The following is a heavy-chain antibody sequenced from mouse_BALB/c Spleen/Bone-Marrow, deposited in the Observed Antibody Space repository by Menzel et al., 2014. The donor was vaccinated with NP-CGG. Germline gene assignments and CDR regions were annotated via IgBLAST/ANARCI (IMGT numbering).Heavy chain of an antibody. Sequence: QVQLKQSGPELVKPGASVKISCKASGYAFSSSWMNWVKQRPGQGLEWIGRIYPGDGDTNYNGKFKGKATLTADKSSSTAYMQLSSLTSVDSAVYFGARHAYGNSYWYFDVWGAGTTVTVSS. CDR3: ARHAYGNSYWYFDV. J-gene: IGHJ1*01. V-gene: IGHV1-82*01. CDR2: IYPGDGDT. D-gene: IGHD2-1*01. CDR1: GYAFSSSW.